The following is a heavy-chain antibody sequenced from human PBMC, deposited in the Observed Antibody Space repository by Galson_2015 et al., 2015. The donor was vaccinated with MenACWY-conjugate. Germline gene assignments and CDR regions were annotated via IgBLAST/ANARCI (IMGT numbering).Heavy chain of an antibody. CDR1: GLTFSHYS. V-gene: IGHV3-48*02. CDR3: ATDPDGDLDFDY. J-gene: IGHJ4*02. Sequence: SLRLSCAVSGLTFSHYSVTWVRQAPGKGLDWVSHINSDSSNLLYADSAKGRFTVSRDNAKKSVYLHMNSLREDDTAMYYCATDPDGDLDFDYWGQGTLVTVSS. CDR2: INSDSSNL. D-gene: IGHD4-17*01.